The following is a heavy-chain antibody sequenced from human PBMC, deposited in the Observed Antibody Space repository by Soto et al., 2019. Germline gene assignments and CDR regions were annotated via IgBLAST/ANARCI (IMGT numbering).Heavy chain of an antibody. CDR3: ARVPGRGGSPWGFDP. D-gene: IGHD2-15*01. Sequence: SETLSLTCTGSGGSISSYYLSCIRQPPGKGLEWIGYIYYIGSTNDNPSLKSRATISVDTSKKQFSLKLSSVTAADPAVYYCARVPGRGGSPWGFDPWGQGTLVPVSS. J-gene: IGHJ5*02. CDR2: IYYIGST. V-gene: IGHV4-59*01. CDR1: GGSISSYY.